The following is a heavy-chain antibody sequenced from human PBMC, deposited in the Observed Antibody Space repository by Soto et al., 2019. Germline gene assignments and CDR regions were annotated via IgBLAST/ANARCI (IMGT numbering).Heavy chain of an antibody. CDR3: ARVGGAGYSDL. Sequence: EVQLVESGGDLVQPGGSLRLSCAAFGFTFPTYYMSWFRLAPGKGLEWVANIRQDGSEKFYVDSVRGRFTISRDNAKNSLSLQMNSLRAEDTAVYYCARVGGAGYSDLWGRGTLVTVSS. V-gene: IGHV3-7*01. J-gene: IGHJ2*01. CDR2: IRQDGSEK. CDR1: GFTFPTYY. D-gene: IGHD3-10*01.